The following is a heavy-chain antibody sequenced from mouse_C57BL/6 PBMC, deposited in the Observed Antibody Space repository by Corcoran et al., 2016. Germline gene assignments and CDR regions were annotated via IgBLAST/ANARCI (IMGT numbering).Heavy chain of an antibody. CDR2: INPNNGGT. CDR3: ATGTTVVADFDY. J-gene: IGHJ2*01. CDR1: GYTFTDYY. Sequence: EVQLQQSGPELVKPGASVKISCKASGYTFTDYYMNWVKQSHGKSLEWIGDINPNNGGTSYNQKFKGKATLTVDKSSSTAYMELRSLTSEDSAVYYCATGTTVVADFDYWGQGTTLTVSS. V-gene: IGHV1-26*01. D-gene: IGHD1-1*01.